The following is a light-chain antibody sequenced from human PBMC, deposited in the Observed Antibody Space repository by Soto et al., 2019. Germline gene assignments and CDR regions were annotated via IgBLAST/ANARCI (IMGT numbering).Light chain of an antibody. Sequence: EIVMTQSPATLSVSPGERATLSCGASQSVSSRYLAWYQQKPGQAPRLLIYGASTRAAGIPARFSGSGSGTEFTLTISSLQSEDFAVYYCQQYNNWSSITFGQGTRLEI. J-gene: IGKJ5*01. CDR3: QQYNNWSSIT. CDR1: QSVSSRY. CDR2: GAS. V-gene: IGKV3-15*01.